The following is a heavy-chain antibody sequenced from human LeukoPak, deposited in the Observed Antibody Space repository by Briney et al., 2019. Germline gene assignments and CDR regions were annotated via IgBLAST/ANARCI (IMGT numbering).Heavy chain of an antibody. CDR3: ARDAGGAWPFDY. CDR1: GFAFSNTG. Sequence: GGSLRLSCAASGFAFSNTGMTWVREAPGRGLGWGSTISPTGEGTHYADSVKGRFTISRDNSKNTLSLEMNSLRADDTATYYCARDAGGAWPFDYWGQGTRVIVSS. D-gene: IGHD4-17*01. J-gene: IGHJ4*02. CDR2: ISPTGEGT. V-gene: IGHV3-23*01.